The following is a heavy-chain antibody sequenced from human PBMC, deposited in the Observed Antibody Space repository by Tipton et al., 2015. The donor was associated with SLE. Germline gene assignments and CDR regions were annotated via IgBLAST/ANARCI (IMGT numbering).Heavy chain of an antibody. D-gene: IGHD1-26*01. J-gene: IGHJ6*02. V-gene: IGHV4-39*07. CDR1: GGSISSNNYY. CDR3: ARFPGGSYYYYTLDV. CDR2: FYSSRTR. Sequence: TLSLTCNVSGGSISSNNYYWGWIRQPPGKGLEWVGSFYSSRTRYYNPSLESRVTISVDTSKNQFSLRLSSVTATDTAVYYCARFPGGSYYYYTLDVCGQGTTVTVSS.